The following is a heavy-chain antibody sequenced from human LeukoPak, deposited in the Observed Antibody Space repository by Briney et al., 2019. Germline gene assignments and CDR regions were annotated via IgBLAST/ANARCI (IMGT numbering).Heavy chain of an antibody. Sequence: GESLKISCQGSGYSFTSYWIGWVRQMPGKGLEWMGIIYPGDSDTRYSPSFQGQVTISADKSISTAYLQWSSLEASDTAMYYCAIQYDSSGMDAFDIWGQGTTLTVSS. V-gene: IGHV5-51*01. D-gene: IGHD3-22*01. CDR2: IYPGDSDT. CDR3: AIQYDSSGMDAFDI. J-gene: IGHJ3*02. CDR1: GYSFTSYW.